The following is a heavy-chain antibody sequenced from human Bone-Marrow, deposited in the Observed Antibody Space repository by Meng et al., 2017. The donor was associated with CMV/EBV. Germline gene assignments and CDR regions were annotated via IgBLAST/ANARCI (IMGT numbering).Heavy chain of an antibody. CDR3: ARDSHEYSTPRWETYYYYGMDV. V-gene: IGHV1-69*05. D-gene: IGHD6-6*01. Sequence: SVKVSCKASGGTFSSYAISGVRQAPGQGLEWMGGIIPIFGTANYAQKFQGRVTITTDESTSTAYMELSSLRSEDTAVYYCARDSHEYSTPRWETYYYYGMDVWGQGTTVTVSS. CDR2: IIPIFGTA. CDR1: GGTFSSYA. J-gene: IGHJ6*02.